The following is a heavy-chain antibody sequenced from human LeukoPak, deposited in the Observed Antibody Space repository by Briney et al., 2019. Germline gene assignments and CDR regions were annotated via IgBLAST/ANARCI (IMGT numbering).Heavy chain of an antibody. CDR3: ARDGGGYYYYYMDV. D-gene: IGHD3-16*01. CDR1: GYTFTSYD. J-gene: IGHJ6*03. CDR2: MNPNSGNT. Sequence: ASVKVSCKASGYTFTSYDINWVRQATGQGLEWMGWMNPNSGNTGYAQKFQGRVTMTRDMSTSTVYMELSSLRSEDTAVYYCARDGGGYYYYYMDVWGKGTTVTVSS. V-gene: IGHV1-8*01.